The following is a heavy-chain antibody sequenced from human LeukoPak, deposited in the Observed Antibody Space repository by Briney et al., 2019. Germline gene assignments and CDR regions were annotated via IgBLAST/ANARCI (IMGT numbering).Heavy chain of an antibody. V-gene: IGHV4-38-2*02. CDR3: ASQQQLVLLDWFDP. CDR2: IYHSGST. D-gene: IGHD1-1*01. CDR1: GYAISSGYY. Sequence: SETLSLTCIVSGYAISSGYYWGWIRQPPGKGLEWIGSIYHSGSTDYNPSLKSRVTISVDTSKNQFSLKLRSVTAADTAVYFCASQQQLVLLDWFDPWGQGTLVTVSS. J-gene: IGHJ5*02.